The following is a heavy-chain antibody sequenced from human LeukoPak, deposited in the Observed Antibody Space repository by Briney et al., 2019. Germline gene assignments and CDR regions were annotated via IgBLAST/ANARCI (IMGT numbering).Heavy chain of an antibody. CDR3: AKVEASTVSLSNGVDV. D-gene: IGHD3-3*02. V-gene: IGHV3-30*18. J-gene: IGHJ6*02. CDR1: GFTFNSFG. Sequence: GGSLRLSCAASGFTFNSFGMHWVRQAPGKGLEWVAVISYDGTNKYYADSVKGRFTISRDNAKNTLYLQMNSLRVEDTAVYYCAKVEASTVSLSNGVDVWGQGTTVTVSS. CDR2: ISYDGTNK.